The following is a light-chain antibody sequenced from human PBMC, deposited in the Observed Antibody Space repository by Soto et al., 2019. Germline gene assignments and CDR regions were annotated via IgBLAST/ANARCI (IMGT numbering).Light chain of an antibody. CDR2: AAS. J-gene: IGKJ4*01. CDR1: QSISTT. Sequence: DIELTQSPSSLSASVGDRVTITCRASQSISTTLNWYQQRPEKAPKLLIYAASTLYGGVPSRFSGGGSGTDFTLTINGLQPEDFATYYCQQSRSTPPFTFGGGTRV. CDR3: QQSRSTPPFT. V-gene: IGKV1-39*01.